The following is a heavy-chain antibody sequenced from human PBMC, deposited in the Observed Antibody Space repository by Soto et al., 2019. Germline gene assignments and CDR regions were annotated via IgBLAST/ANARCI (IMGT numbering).Heavy chain of an antibody. D-gene: IGHD4-17*01. CDR1: GGTFSSYA. J-gene: IGHJ3*02. CDR2: IIPIFGTA. Sequence: SVKVSCKASGGTFSSYAISWVRQAPGQGLEWMGGIIPIFGTANYAQKFQGRVTITADESTSTAYMELSSLRSEDTAVYYCARMPDYARRGDAFDIWGQGTMVTVSS. CDR3: ARMPDYARRGDAFDI. V-gene: IGHV1-69*13.